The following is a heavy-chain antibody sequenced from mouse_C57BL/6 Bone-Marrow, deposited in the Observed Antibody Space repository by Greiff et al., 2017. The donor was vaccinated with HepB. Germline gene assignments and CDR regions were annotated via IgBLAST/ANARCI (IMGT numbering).Heavy chain of an antibody. D-gene: IGHD2-3*01. Sequence: QVQLKQSGAELVRPGASVTLSCKASGYTFTDYEMHWVKQTPVHGLEWIGAIDPETGGTAYNQKFKGKAILTADKSSSTAYMELRSLTSEDSAAYYCSSQRGYYVSFDYWGQGTTLTVSS. J-gene: IGHJ2*01. CDR2: IDPETGGT. CDR1: GYTFTDYE. V-gene: IGHV1-15*01. CDR3: SSQRGYYVSFDY.